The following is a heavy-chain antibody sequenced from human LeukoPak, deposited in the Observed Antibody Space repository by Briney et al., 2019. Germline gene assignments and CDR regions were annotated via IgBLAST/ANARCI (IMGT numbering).Heavy chain of an antibody. CDR2: ISTSSSYI. J-gene: IGHJ4*02. CDR3: ARGWNSDYFDY. V-gene: IGHV3-21*01. D-gene: IGHD1-7*01. CDR1: GFTFSSYV. Sequence: GGSLRLSCAASGFTFSSYVMHWVRQAPGKGLEWVSSISTSSSYIYYADSVKGRFTISRDNAKNSLYLQMNSLRAEDTAVYYCARGWNSDYFDYWGQGTLVTVSS.